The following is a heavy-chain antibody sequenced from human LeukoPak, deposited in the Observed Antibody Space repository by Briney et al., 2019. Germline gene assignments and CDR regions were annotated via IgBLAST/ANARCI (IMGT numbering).Heavy chain of an antibody. Sequence: SQTLSLTCAISGDSVSSNSAAWNWVRQSPSRGLEWLGRTFHRSKWYNDYAVFVKSRITINPDTSKNQFSLKLSSVTAADTAVYYCARDQCSSTSCQLQNWFDPWGQGTLVTVSS. CDR3: ARDQCSSTSCQLQNWFDP. CDR1: GDSVSSNSAA. D-gene: IGHD2-2*01. CDR2: TFHRSKWYN. V-gene: IGHV6-1*01. J-gene: IGHJ5*02.